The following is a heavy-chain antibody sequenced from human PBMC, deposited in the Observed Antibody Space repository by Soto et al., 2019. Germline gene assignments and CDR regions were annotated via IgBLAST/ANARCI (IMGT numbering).Heavy chain of an antibody. CDR2: IRSKANSYAT. CDR1: GFTFSGSA. V-gene: IGHV3-73*01. D-gene: IGHD6-19*01. CDR3: MASSGWPIA. Sequence: GGSLRLSCAASGFTFSGSAMHWVRQASGKGLEWVGRIRSKANSYATAYAASVKGRFTISRDDSKNTAYLQMNSLKTEDTAVYYCMASSGWPIAWGQGTLVTVSS. J-gene: IGHJ5*02.